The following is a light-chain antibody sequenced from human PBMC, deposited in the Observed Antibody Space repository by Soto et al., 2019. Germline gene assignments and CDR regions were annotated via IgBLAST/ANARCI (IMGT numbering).Light chain of an antibody. CDR2: EVS. CDR3: SSYAGSNNVV. CDR1: SSDVGGYNY. J-gene: IGLJ2*01. V-gene: IGLV2-8*01. Sequence: QSVLTQPPSASGSPGQSVTISCTGTSSDVGGYNYVSWYQQHPGKAHKLMIYEVSKRPSGVPDRFSGSKSGNTASLTVSGLQAEDEADFYCSSYAGSNNVVFGGGTKVTVL.